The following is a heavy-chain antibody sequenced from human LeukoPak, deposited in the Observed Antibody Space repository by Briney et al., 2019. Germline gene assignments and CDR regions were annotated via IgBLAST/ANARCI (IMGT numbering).Heavy chain of an antibody. D-gene: IGHD3-10*01. CDR1: GGTFSNYA. J-gene: IGHJ3*02. Sequence: SVKVSCKASGGTFSNYAIGWVRQAPGQGLEWMGGIIPIFDTPNYAQKFQGRVTITADKSTSTAYMELSSLSSEDTAMYFCARRLTLVRGVSGTDAFDIWGQGTMVTVSS. V-gene: IGHV1-69*06. CDR2: IIPIFDTP. CDR3: ARRLTLVRGVSGTDAFDI.